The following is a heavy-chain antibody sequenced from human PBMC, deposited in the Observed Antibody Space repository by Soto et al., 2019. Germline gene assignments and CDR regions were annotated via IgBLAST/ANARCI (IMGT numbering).Heavy chain of an antibody. Sequence: QVQLVESGGTVVQPGTSLRLSCVASGFTFSDYGMHWARQAPGKGMEWVAYLQYDGTYIHYSDSVQGRFTFSRDNSRNTLYLQMNSLRAEDTALYYCARNPRPTYGDYADYWGQGSLVTVSS. J-gene: IGHJ4*02. CDR3: ARNPRPTYGDYADY. CDR1: GFTFSDYG. D-gene: IGHD4-17*01. CDR2: LQYDGTYI. V-gene: IGHV3-33*05.